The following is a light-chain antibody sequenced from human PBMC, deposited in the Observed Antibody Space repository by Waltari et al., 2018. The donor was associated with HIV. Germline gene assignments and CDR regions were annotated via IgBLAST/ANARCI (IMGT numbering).Light chain of an antibody. CDR2: GAS. CDR1: PSVSSNF. Sequence: EVVLTQPPGTLSLSPGERATVPCRASPSVSSNFLAWYQQKPGQAPRLLIYGASTKATDIPDRFSGSGSGTDFTLTISRLEPEDFAVYYCQQYATSPLFGGGTKVEIK. J-gene: IGKJ4*01. CDR3: QQYATSPL. V-gene: IGKV3-20*01.